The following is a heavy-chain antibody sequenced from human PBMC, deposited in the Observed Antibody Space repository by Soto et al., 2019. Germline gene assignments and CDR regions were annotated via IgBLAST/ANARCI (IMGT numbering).Heavy chain of an antibody. Sequence: QVQLVQSGAEVKKPGASVKVSCKASGYTFTSYYMHWVRQAPGQGLEWMGIINPSGGSTRYAQKFQGRVTMTRDTSTSTVYMELSSLRSEDTAVYYCARDQAVAGYFDYWGQGTLVTVSS. CDR1: GYTFTSYY. CDR2: INPSGGST. CDR3: ARDQAVAGYFDY. J-gene: IGHJ4*02. D-gene: IGHD6-19*01. V-gene: IGHV1-46*01.